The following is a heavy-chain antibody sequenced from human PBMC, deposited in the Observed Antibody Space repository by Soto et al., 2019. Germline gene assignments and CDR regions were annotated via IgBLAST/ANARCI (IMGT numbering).Heavy chain of an antibody. CDR3: AKHTSGNSYFYGMDV. D-gene: IGHD1-26*01. J-gene: IGHJ6*02. CDR2: ISGGVGGT. CDR1: GFRVSSYS. V-gene: IGHV3-23*01. Sequence: PXVSLRLSCAATGFRVSSYSMAWVRQSAGKGLEWVSAISGGVGGTYYADFVKGRFTTSRDNSKNTLYLQMNSLRTEDTALYYCAKHTSGNSYFYGMDVCGQGTTVTVS.